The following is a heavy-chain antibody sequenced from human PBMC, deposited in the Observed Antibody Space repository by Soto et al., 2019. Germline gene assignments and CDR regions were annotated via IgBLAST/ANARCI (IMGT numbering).Heavy chain of an antibody. CDR1: GFTFSNHA. D-gene: IGHD3-10*01. J-gene: IGHJ2*01. Sequence: GGSLRLSCAASGFTFSNHAMSWVRQAPGKGLEWVSGISGSGGTTYYADSVKGRFTISRDNSKNTLDLQMNSLRAEDTAVYYCAKGAYYGSGSYYSSTSIYWYFDLWGRGTLVTVSS. CDR2: ISGSGGTT. CDR3: AKGAYYGSGSYYSSTSIYWYFDL. V-gene: IGHV3-23*01.